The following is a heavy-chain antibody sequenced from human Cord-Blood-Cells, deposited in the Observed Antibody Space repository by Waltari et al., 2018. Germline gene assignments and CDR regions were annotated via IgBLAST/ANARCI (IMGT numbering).Heavy chain of an antibody. D-gene: IGHD6-13*01. CDR2: IYPGDSDT. J-gene: IGHJ4*02. CDR1: GYSFTSYW. CDR3: ATASGIAAAGVAFDY. Sequence: EVQLVQSGAEVKKPGESLKISCKGSGYSFTSYWIGWVRQMPGKGLEWMGIIYPGDSDTRYSPSFQGQATISSDKSISTAYLQWSSLKASDTAMYYLATASGIAAAGVAFDYWGQGTLVTVSA. V-gene: IGHV5-51*01.